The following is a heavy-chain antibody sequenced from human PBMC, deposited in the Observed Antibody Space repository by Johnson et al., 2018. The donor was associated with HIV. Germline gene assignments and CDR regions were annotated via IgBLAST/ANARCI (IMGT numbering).Heavy chain of an antibody. V-gene: IGHV3-66*02. J-gene: IGHJ3*02. D-gene: IGHD3-22*01. CDR2: IYSGGST. CDR3: ARGSYYDSSGDAVDI. Sequence: VQLVESGGGLVQPGGSLRLSCAASGFTFSSYDMHWVRQAPGKGLEWVSVIYSGGSTYYADSVKGRFTISRDNSKNTLYLQMNSLRAEDTAVYYCARGSYYDSSGDAVDIWGQGTMVTVSS. CDR1: GFTFSSYD.